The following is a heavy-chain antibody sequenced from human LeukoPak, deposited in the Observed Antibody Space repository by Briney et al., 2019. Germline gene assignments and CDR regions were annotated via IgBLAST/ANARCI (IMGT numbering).Heavy chain of an antibody. CDR1: GFTFNTYN. CDR2: ISGTSSYI. Sequence: GGSLRLSCAASGFTFNTYNMNWVRQAPGKGLEWVSSISGTSSYIYYADSVKGRFTISRDNAKNSLYLQMNSLRAEDTAVYYCSRSSMVRGIMDYYYGMDVWGKGTTVTVSS. CDR3: SRSSMVRGIMDYYYGMDV. J-gene: IGHJ6*04. D-gene: IGHD3-10*01. V-gene: IGHV3-21*01.